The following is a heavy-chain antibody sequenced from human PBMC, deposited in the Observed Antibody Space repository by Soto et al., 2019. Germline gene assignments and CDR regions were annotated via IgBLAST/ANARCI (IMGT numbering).Heavy chain of an antibody. CDR1: GGTFSSYA. J-gene: IGHJ6*02. D-gene: IGHD2-2*01. CDR3: ARVVRPIVVVPAAMAYYYYGMDV. Sequence: SVKVSCKASGGTFSSYAISWVRQAPGQGLEWMGGINPIFGTANYAQKFQGRVTITADESTSTAYMELSSLRSEDTAVYYCARVVRPIVVVPAAMAYYYYGMDVWGQGTTVTVSS. CDR2: INPIFGTA. V-gene: IGHV1-69*13.